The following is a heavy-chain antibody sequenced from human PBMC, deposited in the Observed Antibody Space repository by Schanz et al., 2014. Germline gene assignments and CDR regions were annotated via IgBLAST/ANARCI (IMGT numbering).Heavy chain of an antibody. CDR1: EFTFRSYP. D-gene: IGHD2-15*01. CDR3: AKGKDSPYYFDD. CDR2: ISGAGGST. V-gene: IGHV3-23*01. Sequence: EAQLLESGGNLVQPGGSLRVSCVGSEFTFRSYPMTWVRQAPGKGLEWVAGISGAGGSTYYVDSVKGRFTISRDNSRNTMYLQMTGLRAEDTAIYYCAKGKDSPYYFDDWGQGTLVTVSS. J-gene: IGHJ4*02.